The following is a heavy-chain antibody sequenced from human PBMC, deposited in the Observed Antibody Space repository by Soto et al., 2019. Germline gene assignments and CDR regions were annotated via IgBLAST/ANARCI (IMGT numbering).Heavy chain of an antibody. CDR1: GFTFSSYA. V-gene: IGHV3-23*01. D-gene: IGHD3-16*01. J-gene: IGHJ3*02. CDR2: ITASGGST. CDR3: AGGGSSANYAFDI. Sequence: GGSLRLSCAASGFTFSSYAMSWVRQAPGKGLAWVSSITASGGSTYYGDSVKGRFTISRDNSKNTLYLQMNTLRAEDAAVYYCAGGGSSANYAFDIWGQGPLVTVSS.